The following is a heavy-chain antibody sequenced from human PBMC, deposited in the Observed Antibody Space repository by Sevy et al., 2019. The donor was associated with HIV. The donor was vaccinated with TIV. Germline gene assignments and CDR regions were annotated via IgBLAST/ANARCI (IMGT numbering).Heavy chain of an antibody. CDR3: VRAIAAAGSF. J-gene: IGHJ4*02. D-gene: IGHD6-13*01. Sequence: GGSLRLSCAASGFSLNNYWMKWVRQAPGKGLEWVANIKQDGSVKSYVDSVKGRFTISRDNARNLLYLQMNSLRVEDTDLYYCVRAIAAAGSFWGQGTLVTVSS. CDR1: GFSLNNYW. V-gene: IGHV3-7*01. CDR2: IKQDGSVK.